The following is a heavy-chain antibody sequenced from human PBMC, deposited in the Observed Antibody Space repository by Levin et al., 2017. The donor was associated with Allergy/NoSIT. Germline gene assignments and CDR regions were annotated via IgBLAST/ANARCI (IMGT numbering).Heavy chain of an antibody. CDR3: AKDAIRGSDQPYYFDY. CDR2: IINSGVGT. CDR1: GFTFHNYA. Sequence: LSLTCAASGFTFHNYAMSWVRPAPWKGLEWVSAIINSGVGTYYADSVKGRFTISRDNSKNTMYLQMNSLRAEDTAVYFCAKDAIRGSDQPYYFDYWGQGTLVTASS. D-gene: IGHD6-19*01. J-gene: IGHJ4*02. V-gene: IGHV3-23*01.